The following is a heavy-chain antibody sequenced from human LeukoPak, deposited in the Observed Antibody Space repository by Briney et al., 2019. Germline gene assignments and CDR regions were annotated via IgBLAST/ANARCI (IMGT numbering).Heavy chain of an antibody. D-gene: IGHD6-19*01. CDR1: GFTFSSYA. CDR2: ISYDGSNK. Sequence: PGRSLRLSCAASGFTFSSYAMHWVRQAPGKGLEWVAVISYDGSNKYYADSVKGRFTISRDNAKNSLYLQMNSLRAEDTAVYYCARDRPHLQWLVLVETAYYYYGMDVWGQGTTVTVSS. CDR3: ARDRPHLQWLVLVETAYYYYGMDV. V-gene: IGHV3-30-3*01. J-gene: IGHJ6*02.